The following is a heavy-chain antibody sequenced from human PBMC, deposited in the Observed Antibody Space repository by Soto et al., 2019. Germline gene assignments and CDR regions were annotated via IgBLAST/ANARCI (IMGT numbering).Heavy chain of an antibody. CDR1: GGSISSGGYY. V-gene: IGHV4-31*03. CDR3: ARDKVEVAAAGNNYYYYYGMDV. Sequence: SETLSLTCTVSGGSISSGGYYWSWIRQHPGQGLEWLGYIYYSGSTYYNPSLKSRVTISVDTSKNQFSLKLSSVTAADTAVYYCARDKVEVAAAGNNYYYYYGMDVWGQGTTVTVSS. J-gene: IGHJ6*02. D-gene: IGHD6-13*01. CDR2: IYYSGST.